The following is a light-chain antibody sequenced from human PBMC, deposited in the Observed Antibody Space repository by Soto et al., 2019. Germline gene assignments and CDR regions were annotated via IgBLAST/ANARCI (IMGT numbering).Light chain of an antibody. V-gene: IGKV1-27*01. CDR2: AAS. J-gene: IGKJ4*01. CDR1: QGIKNY. CDR3: QRYYNAPFT. Sequence: DIQVTQHPSSLSASVGDRVTITCRASQGIKNYLAWYQQKPGETPKLLIYAASTLESGIPPRFSGSGSGTVFTLTINNLQPEDVATIYFQRYYNAPFTFGGGTKGEIK.